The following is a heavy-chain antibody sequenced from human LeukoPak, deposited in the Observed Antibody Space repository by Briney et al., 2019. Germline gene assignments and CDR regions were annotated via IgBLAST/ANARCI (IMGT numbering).Heavy chain of an antibody. CDR1: GGSFSGYY. V-gene: IGHV4-34*01. Sequence: PSETLSLTCAVYGGSFSGYYWSWIRQPPGKGLEWIGEINHSGSTNYNPSLKSRVTISVDTSKNQFSLKLSSVTAADTAVYYCARRVGGSGRGLYFDYWGQGTLVTVSS. CDR2: INHSGST. J-gene: IGHJ4*02. CDR3: ARRVGGSGRGLYFDY. D-gene: IGHD3-10*01.